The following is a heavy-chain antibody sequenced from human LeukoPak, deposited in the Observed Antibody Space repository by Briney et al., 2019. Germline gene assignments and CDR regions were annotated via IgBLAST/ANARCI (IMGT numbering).Heavy chain of an antibody. D-gene: IGHD2-2*01. CDR3: AKILGYCSSTSCHIP. CDR2: INHSGST. V-gene: IGHV4-34*01. CDR1: GGSFSGYY. J-gene: IGHJ5*02. Sequence: SETLSLTCAVYGGSFSGYYWSWIRQPPGKGLEWIGEINHSGSTNYNPSLKSRVTISVDTSKNQFSLKLSSVTAADTAVYYCAKILGYCSSTSCHIPWGQGTLVTVSS.